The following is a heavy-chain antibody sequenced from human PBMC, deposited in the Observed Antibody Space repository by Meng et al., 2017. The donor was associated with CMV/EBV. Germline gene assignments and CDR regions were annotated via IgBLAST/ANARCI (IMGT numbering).Heavy chain of an antibody. J-gene: IGHJ4*02. V-gene: IGHV1-46*01. CDR2: INPDGGKT. CDR3: ARDPYGAGSSALDH. CDR1: GYTFTSYY. D-gene: IGHD3-10*01. Sequence: ASVKVSCKASGYTFTSYYVHWVRQAPGQGLEWMGIINPDGGKTTYAQKIQGRVAMTRDTSTSTVYMDLSSLRPEDTAVYYCARDPYGAGSSALDHWGQETLVTVSS.